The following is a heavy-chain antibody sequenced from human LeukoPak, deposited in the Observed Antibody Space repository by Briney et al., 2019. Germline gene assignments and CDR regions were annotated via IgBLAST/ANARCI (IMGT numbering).Heavy chain of an antibody. Sequence: ASVKVSCKASGYTFTGHYMHWVRQAPGQGLEWMGWTYPKSGGTNYAQKFQSRVTMTRDTSITTAFIELNILKSDDTAVYYCVRDGYSGGAFDIWGQGTMVTVSS. CDR3: VRDGYSGGAFDI. D-gene: IGHD5-12*01. J-gene: IGHJ3*02. V-gene: IGHV1-2*02. CDR1: GYTFTGHY. CDR2: TYPKSGGT.